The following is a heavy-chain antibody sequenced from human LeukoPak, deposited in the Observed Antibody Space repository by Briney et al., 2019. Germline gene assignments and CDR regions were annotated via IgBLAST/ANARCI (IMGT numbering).Heavy chain of an antibody. Sequence: VASVKVSCKASGGTFSSYAISWVRQAPGQGLEWMGGIIPIFGTANYAQKFLGRVTITADESTSTAYMELSSLRSEDTAVYYCATPEGGALDAFDIWGQGTMVTVSS. CDR1: GGTFSSYA. D-gene: IGHD1-26*01. V-gene: IGHV1-69*01. CDR2: IIPIFGTA. CDR3: ATPEGGALDAFDI. J-gene: IGHJ3*02.